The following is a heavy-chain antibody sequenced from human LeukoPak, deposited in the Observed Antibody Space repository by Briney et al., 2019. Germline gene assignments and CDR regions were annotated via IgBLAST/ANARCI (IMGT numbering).Heavy chain of an antibody. Sequence: GESLKISCKGSGFSFTSYWIGWVRQMPGKGLEWMGIIYPGDSDTRYSPSFQGQVTISADKSISTAYLQWSSLKASDTAMYYCVREGVLASMGGLYNWFDPWGQGTLVTVSS. J-gene: IGHJ5*02. D-gene: IGHD2-2*01. CDR1: GFSFTSYW. CDR2: IYPGDSDT. CDR3: VREGVLASMGGLYNWFDP. V-gene: IGHV5-51*01.